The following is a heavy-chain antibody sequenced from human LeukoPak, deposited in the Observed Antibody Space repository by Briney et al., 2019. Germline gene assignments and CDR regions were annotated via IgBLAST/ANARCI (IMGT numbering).Heavy chain of an antibody. J-gene: IGHJ4*02. Sequence: PGGSLRLSCTATGFTFSSYSMNWVRQAPGKGLEWVSSISSSSSYIFYADSVKGRFTISRDNAKNSLYLQMNSLRAEDTALYYCVTAAIVGATKGWFDYWGQGTLVTVSS. D-gene: IGHD1-26*01. CDR2: ISSSSSYI. CDR1: GFTFSSYS. V-gene: IGHV3-21*01. CDR3: VTAAIVGATKGWFDY.